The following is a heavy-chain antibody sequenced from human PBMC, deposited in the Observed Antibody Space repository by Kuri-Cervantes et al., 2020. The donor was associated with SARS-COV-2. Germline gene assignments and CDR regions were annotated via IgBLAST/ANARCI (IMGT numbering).Heavy chain of an antibody. J-gene: IGHJ6*03. CDR1: GFTVSSNY. CDR2: IYSGGST. CDR3: ARVYVLAARPYYYYYMDV. V-gene: IGHV3-66*01. Sequence: GGSLRLSCAASGFTVSSNYMSWVRQAPGKGLEWVSVIYSGGSTYYADSVKGRFTISRDNSKNTLYLQMNSLRAEDTAVYYCARVYVLAARPYYYYYMDVWGKGTTVTVSS. D-gene: IGHD6-6*01.